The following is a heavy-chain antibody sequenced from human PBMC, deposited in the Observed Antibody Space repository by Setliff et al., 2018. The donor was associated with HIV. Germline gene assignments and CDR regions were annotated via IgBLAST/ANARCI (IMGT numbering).Heavy chain of an antibody. CDR2: IYTRGNT. CDR3: TRDLWGDDYYYNNMDV. D-gene: IGHD2-21*02. J-gene: IGHJ6*03. CDR1: GASITSHN. V-gene: IGHV4-4*07. Sequence: SETLSLTCSVSGASITSHNWSWIRQAAGKGLEWIGRIYTRGNTNYNPSLRSRVTMSVDTSKNQLSLKVTSVTAADTAVYYCTRDLWGDDYYYNNMDVWGKGTTVTVSS.